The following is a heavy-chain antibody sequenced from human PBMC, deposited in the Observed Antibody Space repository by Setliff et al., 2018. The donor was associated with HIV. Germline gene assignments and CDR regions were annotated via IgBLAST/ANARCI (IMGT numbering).Heavy chain of an antibody. CDR2: IYYSGST. V-gene: IGHV4-39*01. D-gene: IGHD2-21*02. Sequence: ETLSLTCTVSGGSISSSSYYWGWIRQPPGKGLEWIGNIYYSGSTYYNPSLKSRVTISVDTSKNQFSLKLSSVTAADTAVYYCAGSIVVVTAAPLTWGQGTLVTVSS. CDR1: GGSISSSSYY. J-gene: IGHJ5*02. CDR3: AGSIVVVTAAPLT.